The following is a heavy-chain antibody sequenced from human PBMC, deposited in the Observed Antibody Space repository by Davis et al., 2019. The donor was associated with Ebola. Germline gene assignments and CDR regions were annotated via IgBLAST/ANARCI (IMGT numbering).Heavy chain of an antibody. CDR2: IYHSGST. CDR3: ARIAIFGVITPDV. J-gene: IGHJ6*02. Sequence: SETLSLTCAVSGGSISSSNWWSWVRQPPGKGLEWIGEIYHSGSTNYNPSLKSRVTISVDKSKNQFSLKLSSVTAADRAVYYCARIAIFGVITPDVWGQGTMVTVSS. V-gene: IGHV4-4*02. D-gene: IGHD3-3*01. CDR1: GGSISSSNW.